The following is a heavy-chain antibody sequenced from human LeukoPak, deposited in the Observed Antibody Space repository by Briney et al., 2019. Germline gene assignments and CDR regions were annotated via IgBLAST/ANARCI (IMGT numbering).Heavy chain of an antibody. J-gene: IGHJ4*02. CDR3: ARGPNSNWSGLDF. CDR1: GFSFSGHW. D-gene: IGHD6-6*01. Sequence: GGSLRLSCTASGFSFSGHWMHWARQLPGKGLVWVSRISPTGSTTSYADSVKGRFTVSRDSAKNTLYPQVNNLRAEDTAVYYCARGPNSNWSGLDFWGQGTLLTVSS. V-gene: IGHV3-74*01. CDR2: ISPTGSTT.